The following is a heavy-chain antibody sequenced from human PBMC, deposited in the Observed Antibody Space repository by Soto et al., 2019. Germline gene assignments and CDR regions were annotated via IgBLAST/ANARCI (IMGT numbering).Heavy chain of an antibody. J-gene: IGHJ5*02. V-gene: IGHV1-8*02. CDR3: ALWAKYNWFDP. CDR2: INPNSGKA. CDR1: GGPFRSYT. D-gene: IGHD1-26*01. Sequence: APVKVSLKASGGPFRSYTIRWVRQATGQGLEWMGRINPNSGKAGYAQKFQGRVTMTRNTSISTAYMELSSLRSEDTAVYYCALWAKYNWFDPCGQGTLVTVSS.